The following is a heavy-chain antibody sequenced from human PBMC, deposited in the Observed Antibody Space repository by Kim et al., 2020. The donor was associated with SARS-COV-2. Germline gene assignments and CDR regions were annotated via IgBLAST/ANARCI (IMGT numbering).Heavy chain of an antibody. V-gene: IGHV3-30*18. CDR1: GFTFSSYG. J-gene: IGHJ6*02. D-gene: IGHD3-10*01. CDR2: ISYDGSNK. Sequence: GGSLRLSCAASGFTFSSYGMHWVRQAPGKGLEWVAVISYDGSNKYYADSVKGRFTISRDKSMNTLYLQMNSLRAEDTAVYYCAKAYYGSGTYYSWDYYYYGMDVWGQGTTVTVSS. CDR3: AKAYYGSGTYYSWDYYYYGMDV.